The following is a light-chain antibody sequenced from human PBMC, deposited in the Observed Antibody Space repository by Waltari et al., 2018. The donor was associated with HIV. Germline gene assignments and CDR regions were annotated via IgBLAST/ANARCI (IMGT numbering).Light chain of an antibody. CDR3: ASWDDGLRGHV. CDR2: RNN. V-gene: IGLV1-47*01. Sequence: QSGLTQPPSASGTPGQRLSISCAGTNSTIARNFVFWYRQIPGAAPTPLVYRNNQRPSGVGDRLSGSRAGASASLVISGLRVEDEADYYCASWDDGLRGHVFGSGTTVSV. CDR1: NSTIARNF. J-gene: IGLJ1*01.